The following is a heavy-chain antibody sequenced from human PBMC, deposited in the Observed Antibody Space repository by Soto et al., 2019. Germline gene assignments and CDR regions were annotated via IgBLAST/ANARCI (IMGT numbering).Heavy chain of an antibody. J-gene: IGHJ3*02. Sequence: ETWCHRYTGYGGLCKGGYWSGLRQRPGKGLEGIGEINHSGSTNYNPSLKSRVTISVDTSKNQFSLKLSSVTAADTAVYYCARSGYCSGGSCQYDAFGIRGQATMVT. CDR2: INHSGST. CDR3: ARSGYCSGGSCQYDAFGI. D-gene: IGHD2-15*01. CDR1: GGLCKGGY. V-gene: IGHV4-34*01.